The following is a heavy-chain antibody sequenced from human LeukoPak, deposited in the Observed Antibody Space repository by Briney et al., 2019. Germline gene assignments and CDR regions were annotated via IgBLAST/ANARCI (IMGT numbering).Heavy chain of an antibody. CDR1: GFTFGRYA. D-gene: IGHD3-10*01. CDR3: AKDRFGSGSPNWFGP. J-gene: IGHJ5*02. CDR2: IGGSSGDI. Sequence: GSLRLSCAGSGFTFGRYAMSWIRQVPGKGLEWVSAIGGSSGDIFYTDSVKGRFTISRDNSKNTLYLQMNSLRAGDTAVYYCAKDRFGSGSPNWFGPWGREPWSPSPQ. V-gene: IGHV3-23*01.